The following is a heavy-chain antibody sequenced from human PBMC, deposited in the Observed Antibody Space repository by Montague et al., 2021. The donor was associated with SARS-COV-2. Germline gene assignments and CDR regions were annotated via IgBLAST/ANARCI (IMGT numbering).Heavy chain of an antibody. CDR3: ASPGGYCTGGSCYYVY. CDR2: IYNSGST. J-gene: IGHJ4*02. Sequence: SETLSLTCSVSGGSISTYYWSWIRQPPGKGLEWIGYIYNSGSTNYNPSLKSRVTISIDTSKNQFSLELNSVTAADMAVYYCASPGGYCTGGSCYYVYWGQGTLVIVSS. CDR1: GGSISTYY. V-gene: IGHV4-59*01. D-gene: IGHD2-15*01.